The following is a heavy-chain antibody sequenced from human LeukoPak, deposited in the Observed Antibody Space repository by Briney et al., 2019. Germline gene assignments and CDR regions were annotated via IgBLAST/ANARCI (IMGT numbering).Heavy chain of an antibody. CDR2: INSDGSST. CDR3: AKETPYDYVWGSYRRKDYFDY. J-gene: IGHJ4*02. V-gene: IGHV3-74*01. Sequence: PGGSLRLSCAASGFTFSSYWMHWVRQAPGKGLVWVSRINSDGSSTSYADSVKGRFTISRDDAKNTLYLQMNSLRAEDTAVYYCAKETPYDYVWGSYRRKDYFDYWGQGTLVTVSS. CDR1: GFTFSSYW. D-gene: IGHD3-16*02.